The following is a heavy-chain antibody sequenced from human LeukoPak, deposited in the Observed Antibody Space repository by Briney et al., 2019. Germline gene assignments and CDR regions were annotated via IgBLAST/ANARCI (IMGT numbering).Heavy chain of an antibody. J-gene: IGHJ3*01. D-gene: IGHD6-13*01. V-gene: IGHV3-74*01. Sequence: GGSLRLSCVASGFTFSENWMHWVRQAPRKGLAWVSHINRDGGLTNYADSVKGRFTISRDNARNTVYLQMSSLRVEDTAIYFCAREEHRLAEAGTSAFDLGGQGTLVTVSP. CDR1: GFTFSENW. CDR2: INRDGGLT. CDR3: AREEHRLAEAGTSAFDL.